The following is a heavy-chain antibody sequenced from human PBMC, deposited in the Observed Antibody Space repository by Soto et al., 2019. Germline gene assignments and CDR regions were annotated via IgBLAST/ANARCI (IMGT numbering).Heavy chain of an antibody. Sequence: QVQLVQSGAEMKKPGASVKVSCKASGYTFPSYGISWVRQAPGQGLEWMGWISAYNGNTHFAQKFQGRVTMTTDTSTTTAYMALRSLRSDDTAVYYCARTPAGGSSPLWGPGTLVTVSS. V-gene: IGHV1-18*01. CDR3: ARTPAGGSSPL. CDR1: GYTFPSYG. CDR2: ISAYNGNT. D-gene: IGHD1-26*01. J-gene: IGHJ4*02.